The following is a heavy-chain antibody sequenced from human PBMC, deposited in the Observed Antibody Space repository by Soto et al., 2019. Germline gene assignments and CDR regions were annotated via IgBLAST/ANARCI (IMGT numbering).Heavy chain of an antibody. CDR3: ARGGLGYCSGGSCYSAELGRYYYGMDV. J-gene: IGHJ6*02. CDR2: IYYSGST. CDR1: GGSISSGGYY. D-gene: IGHD2-15*01. Sequence: SETLSLTCTVSGGSISSGGYYWSWIRQHPGKGLEWIGYIYYSGSTYYNPSLKSRVTISVDTSKNQFSLKLSSVTAADTAVYYCARGGLGYCSGGSCYSAELGRYYYGMDVWGQGTTVTVSS. V-gene: IGHV4-31*03.